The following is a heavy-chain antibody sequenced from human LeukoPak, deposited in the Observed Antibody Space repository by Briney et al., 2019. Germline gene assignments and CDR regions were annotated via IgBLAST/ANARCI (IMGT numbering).Heavy chain of an antibody. CDR1: GGSMSSGTYY. CDR3: ASVGVGNYYYYYMDV. V-gene: IGHV4-61*02. J-gene: IGHJ6*03. Sequence: SETLSLTCTVSGGSMSSGTYYWSWIRQPAGKGLEWIGRIYTSGSTNYNPSLKSRVTISVDTSKNQFSLKLSSVTAADTAVYYCASVGVGNYYYYYMDVWGKGTTVTVSS. D-gene: IGHD3-10*01. CDR2: IYTSGST.